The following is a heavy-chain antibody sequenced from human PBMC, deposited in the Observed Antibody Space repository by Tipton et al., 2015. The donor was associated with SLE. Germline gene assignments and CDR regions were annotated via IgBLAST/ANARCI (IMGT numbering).Heavy chain of an antibody. Sequence: TLSLTCTVSGGSISSGSYYWSWIRQPAGKGLAWIGRIYTSGSTNYNPSLKSRVTISVDTSKNQFSLKLSSVTAADTAVYYCARGFLEWLFDDAFDIWGQGTMVTVSS. D-gene: IGHD3-3*01. CDR3: ARGFLEWLFDDAFDI. CDR2: IYTSGST. CDR1: GGSISSGSYY. J-gene: IGHJ3*02. V-gene: IGHV4-61*02.